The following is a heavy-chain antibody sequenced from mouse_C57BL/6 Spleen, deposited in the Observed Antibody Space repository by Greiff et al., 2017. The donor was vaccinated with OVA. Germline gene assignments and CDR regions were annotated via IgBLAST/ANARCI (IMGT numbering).Heavy chain of an antibody. CDR1: GFTFSDYY. J-gene: IGHJ1*03. Sequence: EVKLVESEGGLVQPGSSMKLSCTASGFTFSDYYMAWVRQVPEKGLEWVANINYDGSSTYYLDSLKSRFIISRDNAKNILYLQMSSLKSEDTATYYCARDRGDWVYWYFDVWGTGTTVTVSS. CDR3: ARDRGDWVYWYFDV. CDR2: INYDGSST. V-gene: IGHV5-16*01. D-gene: IGHD4-1*01.